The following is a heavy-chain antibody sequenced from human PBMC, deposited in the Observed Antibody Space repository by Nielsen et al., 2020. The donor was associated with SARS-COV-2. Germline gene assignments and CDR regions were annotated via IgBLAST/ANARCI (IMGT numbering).Heavy chain of an antibody. Sequence: GSLRLSCTVSGGSISSSSYYWGWIRQPPGKGLEWIGSIYYSGSTYYNPSLKSRVTISVDTSKNQFSLKLSSVTAADTAVYYCARGGDIVATHGDDWFDPWGQGTLVTVSS. D-gene: IGHD5-12*01. CDR1: GGSISSSSYY. CDR2: IYYSGST. J-gene: IGHJ5*02. V-gene: IGHV4-39*07. CDR3: ARGGDIVATHGDDWFDP.